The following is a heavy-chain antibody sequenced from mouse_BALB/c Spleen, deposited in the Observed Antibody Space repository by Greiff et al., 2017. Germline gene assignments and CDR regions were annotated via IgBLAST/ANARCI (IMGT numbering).Heavy chain of an antibody. J-gene: IGHJ4*01. D-gene: IGHD1-1*01. Sequence: VQLKESGPGLVQPSQSLSITCTVSGFSLTSYGVHWVRQSPGKGLEWLGVIWSGGSTDYNAAFISRLSISKDNSKSQVFFKMNSLQADDTAIYYCARNLGYYGSSYGGAMDYWGQGTSVTVSS. CDR1: GFSLTSYG. V-gene: IGHV2-4-1*01. CDR3: ARNLGYYGSSYGGAMDY. CDR2: IWSGGST.